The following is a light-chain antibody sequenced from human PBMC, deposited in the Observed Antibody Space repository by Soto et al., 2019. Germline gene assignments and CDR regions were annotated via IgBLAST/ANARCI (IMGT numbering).Light chain of an antibody. CDR1: QSISSGY. J-gene: IGKJ5*01. Sequence: EIVLTQSPGTLSLSPMERATLSFMASQSISSGYLAWYQQKPGQAPRLLIYDASNRATGIPARFSGSGSGSDFTLTISRLEPEDFAVFFCQQYGTSEIIFGQGTRLEIK. CDR3: QQYGTSEII. V-gene: IGKV3-20*01. CDR2: DAS.